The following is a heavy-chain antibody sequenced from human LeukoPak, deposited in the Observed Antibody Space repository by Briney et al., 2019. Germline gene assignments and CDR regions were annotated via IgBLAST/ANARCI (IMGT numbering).Heavy chain of an antibody. Sequence: VASVKVSCKTSGATFSNNAFSWVRQAPGQGLEWMGGFDPEDGETIYVQKFQGRATMTEDTSTDIAYMELSSLRSEDTAVYYCATGPYDFWSGYYTAYWGQGTLVTVSS. D-gene: IGHD3-3*01. CDR3: ATGPYDFWSGYYTAY. CDR1: GATFSNNA. V-gene: IGHV1-24*01. J-gene: IGHJ4*02. CDR2: FDPEDGET.